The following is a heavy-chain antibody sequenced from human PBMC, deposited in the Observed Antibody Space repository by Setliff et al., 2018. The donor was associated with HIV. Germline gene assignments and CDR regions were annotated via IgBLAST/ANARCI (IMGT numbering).Heavy chain of an antibody. Sequence: ASVKVSCKASGYTFTAYYIHWVRQAPGQGLEWMGRIDPTTGDTRYTRRFQCRDTMTRYTSISSVYMELSRLRSDDTAVYYCARDKAQSGSQLPRDAFDVWGRGTLVTVSS. J-gene: IGHJ3*01. V-gene: IGHV1-2*06. CDR2: IDPTTGDT. CDR3: ARDKAQSGSQLPRDAFDV. D-gene: IGHD1-26*01. CDR1: GYTFTAYY.